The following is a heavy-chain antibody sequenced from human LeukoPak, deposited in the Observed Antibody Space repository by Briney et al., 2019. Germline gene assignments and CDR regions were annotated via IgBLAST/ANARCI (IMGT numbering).Heavy chain of an antibody. Sequence: GGSLRLSCAASGFTVSSNYMSWVRQAPGQGLEWVSVIYSGGSTYYADSVKGRFTISRDNSKNTLYLQMNSLRAEDTAVYYCAREVAYYYDSSGYYDYWGQGTLVTVSS. CDR2: IYSGGST. CDR3: AREVAYYYDSSGYYDY. D-gene: IGHD3-22*01. CDR1: GFTVSSNY. V-gene: IGHV3-66*02. J-gene: IGHJ4*02.